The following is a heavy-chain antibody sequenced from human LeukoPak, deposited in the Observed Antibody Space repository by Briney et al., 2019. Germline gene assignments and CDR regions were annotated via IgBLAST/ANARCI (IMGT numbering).Heavy chain of an antibody. D-gene: IGHD2-8*01. CDR2: IYYSGST. Sequence: PSETLSLTCTVSGGSISSSSYYWGWIRQPPGKGLEWIGSIYYSGSTYYNPSLKSRVTISVDTSKNQFSLRLSSVTAADTAVYYCARVNLELGYCTNGVCDAFDIWGQGTMVTVSS. CDR3: ARVNLELGYCTNGVCDAFDI. V-gene: IGHV4-39*01. CDR1: GGSISSSSYY. J-gene: IGHJ3*02.